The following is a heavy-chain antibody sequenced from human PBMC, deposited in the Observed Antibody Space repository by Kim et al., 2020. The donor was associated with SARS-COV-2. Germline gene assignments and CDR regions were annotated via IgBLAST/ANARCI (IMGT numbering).Heavy chain of an antibody. J-gene: IGHJ4*02. CDR1: GGSISSSSYY. CDR2: IYYSGST. D-gene: IGHD5-18*01. V-gene: IGHV4-39*07. CDR3: ARDPPDTAMGNYFDY. Sequence: SETLSLTCTVSGGSISSSSYYWGWIRQPPGKGLEWIGSIYYSGSTYYNPSLKSRVIISVDTSKNQFSLKLSSVTAADTAVYYCARDPPDTAMGNYFDYWGQGTLVTVSS.